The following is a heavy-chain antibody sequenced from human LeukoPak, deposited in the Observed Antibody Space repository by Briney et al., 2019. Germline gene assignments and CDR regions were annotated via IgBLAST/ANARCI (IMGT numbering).Heavy chain of an antibody. Sequence: SETLSLTCAVYGGSFSGYYWSWIRQPPGKGLEWIGEINHSGSTNYNPSLKSRVTISVDTSKNQFSLKLSSVTAADTAVYYCARIGYCSGGSCYSAARFDPWGQGTLVTVSS. CDR1: GGSFSGYY. V-gene: IGHV4-34*01. CDR3: ARIGYCSGGSCYSAARFDP. D-gene: IGHD2-15*01. CDR2: INHSGST. J-gene: IGHJ5*02.